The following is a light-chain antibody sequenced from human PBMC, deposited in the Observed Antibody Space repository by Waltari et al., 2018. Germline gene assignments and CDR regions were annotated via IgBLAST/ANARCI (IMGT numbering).Light chain of an antibody. J-gene: IGKJ1*01. CDR1: QSVSSY. V-gene: IGKV3-11*01. Sequence: EIVLTQAPATLSLSPGERATLSCRASQSVSSYLVWYHQKPGQAPRLLIYAASNRATGIPARFSGSGSGTDFTLTISSLEPEDFAVYYCQQRSNWPRTFGQGTKVEIK. CDR2: AAS. CDR3: QQRSNWPRT.